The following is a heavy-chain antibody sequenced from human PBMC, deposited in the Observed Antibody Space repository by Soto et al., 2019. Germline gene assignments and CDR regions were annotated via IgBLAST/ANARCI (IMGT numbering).Heavy chain of an antibody. Sequence: GGSLRLSCAASGFTFSSYSMNWVRQAPGKGLEWVSYISSSSSTIYYADSVKGRFTISRDNAKNSLYLQMNSLRAEDTAVYYCAREWDGDGYNSGWFDPWGQGPLVTVS. V-gene: IGHV3-48*01. CDR3: AREWDGDGYNSGWFDP. J-gene: IGHJ5*02. CDR2: ISSSSSTI. CDR1: GFTFSSYS. D-gene: IGHD5-12*01.